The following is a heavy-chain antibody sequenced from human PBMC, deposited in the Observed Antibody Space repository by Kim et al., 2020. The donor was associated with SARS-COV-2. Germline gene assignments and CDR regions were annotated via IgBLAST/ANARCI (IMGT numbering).Heavy chain of an antibody. J-gene: IGHJ6*02. Sequence: ASVKVSCKASGYTFTSYYMHWVRQAPGQGLEWMGIINPSGGSTSYAQKFQGRVTMTRDTSTSTVYMELRSLRSEDTAVYYCARDGDLWGHESYYDILTGYYPYYYGMDVWGQGTTVTVSS. CDR1: GYTFTSYY. CDR3: ARDGDLWGHESYYDILTGYYPYYYGMDV. V-gene: IGHV1-46*01. D-gene: IGHD3-9*01. CDR2: INPSGGST.